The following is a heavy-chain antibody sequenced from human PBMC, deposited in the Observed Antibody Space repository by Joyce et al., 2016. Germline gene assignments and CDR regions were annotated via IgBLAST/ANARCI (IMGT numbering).Heavy chain of an antibody. J-gene: IGHJ4*02. CDR3: ARDQYYGSGRHYFDS. Sequence: QLQLQESGPGLVKSSETLSLTCAVSGDSIRSDTYYWGWIRQPPGKGLDWIGSIFHSVTTYYNPSLNSRVTISVDTSRNQFSLTLTSVTAADTAVYYCARDQYYGSGRHYFDSWGQGTLVTVSS. CDR2: IFHSVTT. D-gene: IGHD3-10*01. V-gene: IGHV4-39*07. CDR1: GDSIRSDTYY.